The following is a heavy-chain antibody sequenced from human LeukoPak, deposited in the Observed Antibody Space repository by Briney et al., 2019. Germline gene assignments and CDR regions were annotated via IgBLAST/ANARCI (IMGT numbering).Heavy chain of an antibody. CDR2: INPSGGST. J-gene: IGHJ5*02. V-gene: IGHV1-46*01. Sequence: ASVKVSCKASGYTFTSNYIHWVRQAPGQGLEWMGIINPSGGSTSYAQKFQGRVTMTRDTSTSTVYMELSSLRSEDTAVYYCAREVAVAGPYNWFDPWGQGTLVTVSS. CDR3: AREVAVAGPYNWFDP. D-gene: IGHD6-19*01. CDR1: GYTFTSNY.